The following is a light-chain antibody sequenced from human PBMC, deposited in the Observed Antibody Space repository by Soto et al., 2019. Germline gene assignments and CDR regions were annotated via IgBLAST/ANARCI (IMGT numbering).Light chain of an antibody. CDR2: EIN. V-gene: IGLV2-14*01. J-gene: IGLJ2*01. CDR3: CSYASSNTRVQ. CDR1: SSDVDAYKY. Sequence: QSALTQPASVSGSPGQSITISCTGTSSDVDAYKYVSWYQQHPGKAPKLMIYEINKRPSGVSDRFSGSKSGNTASLTISGLDAEDEAYYYSCSYASSNTRVQFGGGTKLTVL.